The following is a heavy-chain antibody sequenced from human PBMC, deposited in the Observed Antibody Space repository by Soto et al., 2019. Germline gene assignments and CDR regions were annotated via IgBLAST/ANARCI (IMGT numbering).Heavy chain of an antibody. CDR1: GFTFSAYA. CDR3: VKGSTTSRPYYFDY. V-gene: IGHV3-23*01. CDR2: VTGSGDDT. D-gene: IGHD1-1*01. J-gene: IGHJ4*02. Sequence: GGSLRLSCVVSGFTFSAYAMSWVRQAPGKGLEWVSAVTGSGDDTYHAESVKGRFTISRDNSRDTLYFQMNSLRAEDTAIYYCVKGSTTSRPYYFDYWGQGTLVTASS.